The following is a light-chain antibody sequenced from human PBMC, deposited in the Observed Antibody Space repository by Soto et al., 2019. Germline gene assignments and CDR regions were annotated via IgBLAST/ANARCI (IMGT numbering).Light chain of an antibody. CDR2: GAS. CDR3: QQYGSSPPT. Sequence: EIVLTQSRGTLALSPGERATLSCRASQSVSTNNLAWYQRKPGQAPRLLIYGASSRATDIPARFSGSGSGTDFTLTLTRLEPEDFAVYYCQQYGSSPPTFGQGTKVEIK. V-gene: IGKV3-20*01. J-gene: IGKJ1*01. CDR1: QSVSTNN.